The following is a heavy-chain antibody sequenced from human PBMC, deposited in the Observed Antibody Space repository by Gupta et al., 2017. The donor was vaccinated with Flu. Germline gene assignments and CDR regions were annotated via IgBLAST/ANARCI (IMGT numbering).Heavy chain of an antibody. Sequence: ISSYYWSWIRQPAGKGLEWIGRIYTSGSTNCNPSLKSRLTMSVDTSKNQFSLKLSAVTAADTAVYYCARENPQLERPFDYWGQGTLVTVSS. CDR2: IYTSGST. J-gene: IGHJ4*02. CDR1: ISSYY. D-gene: IGHD1-1*01. V-gene: IGHV4-4*07. CDR3: ARENPQLERPFDY.